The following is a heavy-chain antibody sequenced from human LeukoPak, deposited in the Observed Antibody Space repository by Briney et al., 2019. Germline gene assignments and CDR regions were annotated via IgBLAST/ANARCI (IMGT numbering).Heavy chain of an antibody. Sequence: PGGSLRLSCVASGFTFNNYAMNWVRQAPGKGLEWVSLIIGSSGSTFYADSVKGRFTISRDKSKNTLYLQMNSLRAEDTAVYYCAKGAYDYIEIAYFHYWGQGSLVTVPS. CDR3: AKGAYDYIEIAYFHY. D-gene: IGHD5-12*01. V-gene: IGHV3-23*01. CDR1: GFTFNNYA. J-gene: IGHJ4*02. CDR2: IIGSSGST.